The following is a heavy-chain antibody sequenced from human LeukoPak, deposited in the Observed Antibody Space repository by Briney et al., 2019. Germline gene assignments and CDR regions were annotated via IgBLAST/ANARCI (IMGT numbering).Heavy chain of an antibody. CDR2: IKQDGSEK. J-gene: IGHJ4*02. Sequence: PGGSLRLSCAASGFTFSSYWMSWVRQVPGKGLEWVASIKQDGSEKYYVDSVTGRFTISRDNAKNSLYLQMNSLRAEDTAVYFCARWATSYDFWGQGTLVTVSS. CDR1: GFTFSSYW. CDR3: ARWATSYDF. D-gene: IGHD3-10*01. V-gene: IGHV3-7*01.